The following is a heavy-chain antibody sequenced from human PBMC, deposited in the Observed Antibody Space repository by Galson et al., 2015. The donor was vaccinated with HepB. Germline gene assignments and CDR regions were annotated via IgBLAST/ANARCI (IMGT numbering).Heavy chain of an antibody. CDR1: GFTFSSDS. CDR3: AIGRYSSGWYVYYFDY. J-gene: IGHJ4*02. Sequence: SLRLSCADSGFTFSSDSMNWVRQAQGKGLEWVSYISSSSSTMYYADSVKGRFTISRDNAKNSLYLQMNSLRAEDTAVYYCAIGRYSSGWYVYYFDYWGQGTLVTVSS. D-gene: IGHD6-19*01. CDR2: ISSSSSTM. V-gene: IGHV3-48*01.